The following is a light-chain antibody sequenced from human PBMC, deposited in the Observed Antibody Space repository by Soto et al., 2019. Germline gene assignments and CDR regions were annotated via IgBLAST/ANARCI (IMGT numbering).Light chain of an antibody. Sequence: EIVLTQSPGTLSLSPGERATLSCRASQSVSSSYSAWYQQKPGQAPRLLIYGASSRATGIPDRFSGSGSGTDFTLTISRLEPEDFALYYCHQYNSWPPGTFGQGTKVEIK. CDR3: HQYNSWPPGT. V-gene: IGKV3-20*01. CDR1: QSVSSSY. J-gene: IGKJ2*01. CDR2: GAS.